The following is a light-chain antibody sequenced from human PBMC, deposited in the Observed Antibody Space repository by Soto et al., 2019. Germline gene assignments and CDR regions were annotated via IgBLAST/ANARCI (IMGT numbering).Light chain of an antibody. CDR2: GAS. Sequence: EIVLTQSPGTLSLSPGERATLSCGASQSVSNNYLAWYQQKPGQAPRLLIYGASNRATGIPDSFSGSGSGTEFTLTISRMEPEDFAVYYCQQYGSSGTFGQGTQVDIK. J-gene: IGKJ1*01. CDR1: QSVSNNY. CDR3: QQYGSSGT. V-gene: IGKV3-20*01.